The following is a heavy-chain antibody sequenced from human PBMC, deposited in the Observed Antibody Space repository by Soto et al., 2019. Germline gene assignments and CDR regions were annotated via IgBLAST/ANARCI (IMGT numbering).Heavy chain of an antibody. CDR2: ISSNGGST. CDR3: VKLGKVWIAVAGTDLDY. J-gene: IGHJ4*02. V-gene: IGHV3-64D*08. CDR1: GFTFSSYA. Sequence: GGSLRLSCSASGFTFSSYAMHWVRQAPGKGLEYVSAISSNGGSTYYADSVKGRFTISRDNSKNTLYLQMSSLRAEDTAVYYCVKLGKVWIAVAGTDLDYWGQGTLVTVSS. D-gene: IGHD6-19*01.